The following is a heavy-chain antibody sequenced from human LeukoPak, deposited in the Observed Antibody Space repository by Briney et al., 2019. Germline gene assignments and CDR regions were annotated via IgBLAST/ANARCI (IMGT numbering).Heavy chain of an antibody. CDR3: ARGGPPTYYYGSGSYQQSTHKRSYFGY. Sequence: SETLSLTCAVYGGSFSGYYWSWIRQPPGKGLEWIGEINHSGSTNYNPSLKSRVTISVDTSKNQFSLKLSSVTAADTAVYYCARGGPPTYYYGSGSYQQSTHKRSYFGYWGQGTLVTVSS. V-gene: IGHV4-34*01. D-gene: IGHD3-10*01. CDR1: GGSFSGYY. CDR2: INHSGST. J-gene: IGHJ4*02.